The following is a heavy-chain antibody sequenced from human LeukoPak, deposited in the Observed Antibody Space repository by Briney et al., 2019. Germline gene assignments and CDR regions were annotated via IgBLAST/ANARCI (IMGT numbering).Heavy chain of an antibody. J-gene: IGHJ4*02. D-gene: IGHD3-22*01. CDR1: GFTFSSYA. V-gene: IGHV3-30*14. Sequence: PGRSLRLSCAASGFTFSSYAMHWVRQTPGKGLEWVAVISYDGIDKYYADSVKGRFTISRDNSKNTLYLQMNSLRAEDTAVYYCARQRYYYDSSGFPFDYWGQGTLVTVSS. CDR3: ARQRYYYDSSGFPFDY. CDR2: ISYDGIDK.